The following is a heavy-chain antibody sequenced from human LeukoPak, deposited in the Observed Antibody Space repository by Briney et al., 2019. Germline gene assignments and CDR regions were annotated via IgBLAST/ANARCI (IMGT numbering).Heavy chain of an antibody. CDR3: ARVRDSYSNRESDYYYMDV. Sequence: PSETLSLTCTVSGGSISSYYWSWIRQPPGKGLEWIGYIYYSGSTKYNPSLKSRVTISVDTSKNQFSLKLRSVTAADTAVYYCARVRDSYSNRESDYYYMDVWGKGTTVTVSS. CDR2: IYYSGST. CDR1: GGSISSYY. J-gene: IGHJ6*03. D-gene: IGHD4-11*01. V-gene: IGHV4-59*01.